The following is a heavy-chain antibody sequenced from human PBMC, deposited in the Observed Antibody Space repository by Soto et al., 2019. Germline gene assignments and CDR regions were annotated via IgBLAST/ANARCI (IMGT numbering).Heavy chain of an antibody. CDR2: IYYSGST. J-gene: IGHJ4*02. Sequence: PSETLSLTCTVSGGSMNNNYWSWIRQPPGKRLEWIGYIYYSGSTNYNPSLKSRVTISVDTSKSQFSLKLSSVTAADTAVYYCARLGGSYAVPHFYYWGKGTLVTVSS. CDR1: GGSMNNNY. CDR3: ARLGGSYAVPHFYY. V-gene: IGHV4-59*08. D-gene: IGHD1-26*01.